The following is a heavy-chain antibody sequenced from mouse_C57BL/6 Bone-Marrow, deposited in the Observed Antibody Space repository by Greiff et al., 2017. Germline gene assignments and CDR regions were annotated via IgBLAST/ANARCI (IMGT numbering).Heavy chain of an antibody. CDR2: ISSGGSYT. CDR1: GFTFSSYG. J-gene: IGHJ2*01. Sequence: EVKLVESGGDLVKPGGSLKLSCAASGFTFSSYGMSWVRQTPDKRLEWVATISSGGSYTYYPDSVQGRFTISRDNAKNTLYLQMSSLKSEDTAMYYCARGGSYYFDYWGQGTTLTVSS. V-gene: IGHV5-6*01. CDR3: ARGGSYYFDY.